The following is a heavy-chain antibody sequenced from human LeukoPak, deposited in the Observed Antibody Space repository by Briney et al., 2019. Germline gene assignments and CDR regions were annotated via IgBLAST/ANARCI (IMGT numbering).Heavy chain of an antibody. J-gene: IGHJ4*02. CDR3: AKDHNRSGFLAGRD. V-gene: IGHV3-30*18. CDR2: ISYDGSYK. Sequence: GGSLRLSCAASGFAFSSYGMHWVRQAPGKGLEWVAVISYDGSYKHYADSVKGRFTISRDNSKNTLYLQMNSLRVEDTAVYYCAKDHNRSGFLAGRDWGQGTLVTVSS. D-gene: IGHD1-14*01. CDR1: GFAFSSYG.